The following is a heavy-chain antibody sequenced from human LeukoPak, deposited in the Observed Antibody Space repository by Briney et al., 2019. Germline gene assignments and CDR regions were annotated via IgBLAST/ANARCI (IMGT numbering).Heavy chain of an antibody. CDR1: GFTFSSYA. V-gene: IGHV3-23*01. Sequence: SGGSLRLSCAASGFTFSSYAMSWVRQAPGKGLEWVSAISGSGGSTYYADSVKGRFTISRDNSKNTLYLQMNSLRAEDTAVYYCVKSGIAAAGPFDYWGQGTLVTVSS. J-gene: IGHJ4*02. CDR3: VKSGIAAAGPFDY. D-gene: IGHD6-13*01. CDR2: ISGSGGST.